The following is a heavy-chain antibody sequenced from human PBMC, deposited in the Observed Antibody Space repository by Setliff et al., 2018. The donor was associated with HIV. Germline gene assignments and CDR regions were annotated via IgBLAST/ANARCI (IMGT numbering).Heavy chain of an antibody. CDR1: DGAISSGNYY. D-gene: IGHD3-3*01. Sequence: KTSETLSLTCTVSDGAISSGNYYWSWIRQPAGKGLEWIGHIYTSGSTNYNPSLKSRVTISVDTSKNQFSLRLSSVTAADTAVFYCARGLWSGYQRGWFDPWGQGTLVTVSS. J-gene: IGHJ5*02. V-gene: IGHV4-61*09. CDR2: IYTSGST. CDR3: ARGLWSGYQRGWFDP.